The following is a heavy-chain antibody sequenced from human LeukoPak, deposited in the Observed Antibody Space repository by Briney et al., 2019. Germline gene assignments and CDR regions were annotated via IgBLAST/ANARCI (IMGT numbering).Heavy chain of an antibody. CDR3: AKGLNARLLPSLDY. D-gene: IGHD2-15*01. Sequence: GRSPRLSCAASGFTFSTYAMQWVRQAPGKGLEWLAVISYDGNNKYYTDSVKGRFTISRDNSKNTLYLQMNSLRAEDTAVYYCAKGLNARLLPSLDYWGQGTLVTVSS. CDR1: GFTFSTYA. CDR2: ISYDGNNK. J-gene: IGHJ4*02. V-gene: IGHV3-30*18.